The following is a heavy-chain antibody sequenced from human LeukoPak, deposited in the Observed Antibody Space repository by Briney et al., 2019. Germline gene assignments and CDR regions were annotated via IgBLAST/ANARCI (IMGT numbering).Heavy chain of an antibody. CDR1: GFIFSNYG. J-gene: IGHJ1*01. D-gene: IGHD6-13*01. CDR3: AKEPTSYSSSWYFHH. Sequence: GGSLRLSCAASGFIFSNYGMHWVRQAPGKGLEWVAVISHDGRTAFYADSVKGRFTISRDNSKNTLDLQMFSLRVEDTAVYYCAKEPTSYSSSWYFHHWGQGTLVTVSS. V-gene: IGHV3-30*18. CDR2: ISHDGRTA.